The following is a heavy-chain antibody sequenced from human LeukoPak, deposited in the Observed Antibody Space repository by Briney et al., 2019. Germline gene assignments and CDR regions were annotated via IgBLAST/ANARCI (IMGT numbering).Heavy chain of an antibody. Sequence: SETLSLTCGVYGGSFSGYYWSWIRQPPGKGLEWIGEINHSGSTNYNPSLKSRVTISVDTSKNQFSLKLSSVTAADTAVYYCARGIGVQLERPSTYGMDAWGQGTTVTVSS. CDR1: GGSFSGYY. J-gene: IGHJ6*02. CDR2: INHSGST. D-gene: IGHD1-1*01. CDR3: ARGIGVQLERPSTYGMDA. V-gene: IGHV4-34*01.